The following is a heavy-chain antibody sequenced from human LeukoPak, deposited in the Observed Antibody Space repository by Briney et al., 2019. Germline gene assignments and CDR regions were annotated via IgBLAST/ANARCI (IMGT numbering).Heavy chain of an antibody. CDR2: IYHSGST. V-gene: IGHV4-30-2*01. D-gene: IGHD5-12*01. CDR3: ARGPSARMGIVATIRPDSQFDY. Sequence: SEALSLTCNVSGGSISSGGYYWSWIRQTPGKGLEWIGYIYHSGSTYYNPSLKSRVTISVDRSKNQFSLKLSSVTAADTAAYYCARGPSARMGIVATIRPDSQFDYWGQGTLVTASS. J-gene: IGHJ4*02. CDR1: GGSISSGGYY.